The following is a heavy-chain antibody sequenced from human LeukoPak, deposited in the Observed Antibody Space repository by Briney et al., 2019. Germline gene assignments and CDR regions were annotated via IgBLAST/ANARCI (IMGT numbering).Heavy chain of an antibody. D-gene: IGHD3-10*01. CDR1: GCSISSSSYY. CDR3: QLWFGELLWDGIDY. V-gene: IGHV4-39*01. Sequence: SATLSLTCTVSGCSISSSSYYWGWIRQPPGKGLEWIGSIYYSGSTYYNPSLKSRVTISVDTSKNQFSLKLSSVTAADTAVYYCQLWFGELLWDGIDYWGQGTLVTVSS. CDR2: IYYSGST. J-gene: IGHJ4*02.